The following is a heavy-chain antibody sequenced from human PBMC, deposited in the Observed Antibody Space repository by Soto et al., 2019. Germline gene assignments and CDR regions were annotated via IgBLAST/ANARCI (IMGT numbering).Heavy chain of an antibody. Sequence: PSETLSLTCAVSGGSISSSNWWSWVRQPPGKGLEWIGEIYHSGSTNYNPSLKSRVTISVDTSKNQFSLKLSSVTAADTAVYYCARLLRYFDGSGAFQWFDPWGQGTLVTVSS. D-gene: IGHD3-9*01. CDR1: GGSISSSNW. CDR3: ARLLRYFDGSGAFQWFDP. CDR2: IYHSGST. J-gene: IGHJ5*02. V-gene: IGHV4-4*02.